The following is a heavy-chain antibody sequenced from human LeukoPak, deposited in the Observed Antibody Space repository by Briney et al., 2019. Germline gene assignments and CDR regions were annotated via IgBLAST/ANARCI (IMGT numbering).Heavy chain of an antibody. CDR3: ARGPSDYYGSGALGP. V-gene: IGHV4-59*01. D-gene: IGHD3-10*01. Sequence: SETLSLTCTASGGSISSYYWSWIRQPPGKGLEWIGYIYYSGSTNYNPSLKSRVTISVDTSKNQFSLKLSSVTAADTAVYYCARGPSDYYGSGALGPWGQGTLVTVSS. CDR2: IYYSGST. J-gene: IGHJ5*02. CDR1: GGSISSYY.